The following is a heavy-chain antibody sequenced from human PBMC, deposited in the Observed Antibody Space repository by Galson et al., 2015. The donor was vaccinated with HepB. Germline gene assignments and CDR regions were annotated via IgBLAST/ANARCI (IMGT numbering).Heavy chain of an antibody. J-gene: IGHJ4*02. CDR3: TRGSPDGNAVAGPGKHDY. V-gene: IGHV3-49*03. Sequence: SLRLSCAASGFTFGDYAMSWFRQAPGKGLEWVGFIRSKAYGGTTEYAASVKGRFTISRDDSKSIAYLQMNSLKTEDTAVYYCTRGSPDGNAVAGPGKHDYWGQRTLVTVSS. D-gene: IGHD6-19*01. CDR2: IRSKAYGGTT. CDR1: GFTFGDYA.